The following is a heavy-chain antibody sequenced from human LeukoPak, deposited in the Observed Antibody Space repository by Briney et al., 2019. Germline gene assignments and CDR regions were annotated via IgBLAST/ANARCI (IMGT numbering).Heavy chain of an antibody. J-gene: IGHJ4*02. CDR3: ARQAVAGTIDY. CDR1: GGSISSSSYY. V-gene: IGHV4-39*01. Sequence: SETLSLTCTVSGGSISSSSYYWGWIRQPPGKGLEWIGSVYYSGSTYYNPSLKSRVTISVDTSKNQFSLKLSSVTAADTAVYYCARQAVAGTIDYWGQGTLVTVSS. CDR2: VYYSGST. D-gene: IGHD6-19*01.